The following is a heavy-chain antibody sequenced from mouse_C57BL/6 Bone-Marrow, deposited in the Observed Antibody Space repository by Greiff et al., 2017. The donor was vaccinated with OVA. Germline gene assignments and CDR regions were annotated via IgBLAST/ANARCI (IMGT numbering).Heavy chain of an antibody. Sequence: VQLQQSGPELVKPGASVKISCKASGYSFTGYYMHWVKQSHGNILDWIGYIYPYNGVSSYNQKFKGKATLTVDKSSSTAYMELRSLTSEDSAVYYCATNYYGSSYGAMDYWGQGTSVTVSS. J-gene: IGHJ4*01. CDR1: GYSFTGYY. CDR3: ATNYYGSSYGAMDY. D-gene: IGHD1-1*01. CDR2: IYPYNGVS. V-gene: IGHV1-31*01.